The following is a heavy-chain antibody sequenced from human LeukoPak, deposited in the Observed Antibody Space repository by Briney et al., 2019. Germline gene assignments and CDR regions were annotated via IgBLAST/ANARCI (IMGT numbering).Heavy chain of an antibody. D-gene: IGHD2-2*01. CDR2: IKEDGSER. Sequence: GGSLRLSCEGSAFIFSGHWMNWVRQTPGKGLEWVASIKEDGSERQYVDSVKGRFSISGDNTKGSLFLQLNSLRAEDTAVYYCAKSGCSSTSCYGLFSGWFDPWGQGTLVTVSS. CDR1: AFIFSGHW. J-gene: IGHJ5*02. V-gene: IGHV3-7*03. CDR3: AKSGCSSTSCYGLFSGWFDP.